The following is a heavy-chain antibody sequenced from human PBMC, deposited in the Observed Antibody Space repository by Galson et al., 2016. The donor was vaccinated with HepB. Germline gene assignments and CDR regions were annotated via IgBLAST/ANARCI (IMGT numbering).Heavy chain of an antibody. D-gene: IGHD5-12*01. V-gene: IGHV1-18*04. CDR1: GYSFTSYG. CDR3: ARGGSYDRSPYDF. J-gene: IGHJ4*02. CDR2: INPYNGDI. Sequence: SVKVSCKVSGYSFTSYGISWVRQSPGQGLEWLGWINPYNGDIKYAQKIQGRVTMTTDTSTSTAYMELTSLRFDDTALYYCARGGSYDRSPYDFWGQGTLVTVSS.